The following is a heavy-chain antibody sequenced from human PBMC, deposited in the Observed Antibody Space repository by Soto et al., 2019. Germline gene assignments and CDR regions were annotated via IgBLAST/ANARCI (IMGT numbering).Heavy chain of an antibody. D-gene: IGHD3-16*01. V-gene: IGHV1-46*01. J-gene: IGHJ6*03. CDR1: GYTFTSYG. Sequence: ASVKVSCKASGYTFTSYGISWVRQAPGQGLEWMGLINPSGGSTSYAQKFQGRVTLTRDTSTNTLYMELSSLTSEDTAMYYCAGAVGGITSAVFDNGGKGTTATFSS. CDR3: AGAVGGITSAVFDN. CDR2: INPSGGST.